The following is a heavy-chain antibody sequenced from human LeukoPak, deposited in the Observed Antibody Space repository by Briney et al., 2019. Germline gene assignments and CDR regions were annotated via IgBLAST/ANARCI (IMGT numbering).Heavy chain of an antibody. V-gene: IGHV3-74*01. CDR2: INSDGSST. CDR3: ARLSSGPYYGMDV. CDR1: GFTFSSYW. D-gene: IGHD3-22*01. J-gene: IGHJ6*02. Sequence: PGGSLRLSCAASGFTFSSYWMHWVRQAPGKGLVWVSRINSDGSSTSYADSVKGRFTISRDNAKNTLYLQMNSLRAEDTAVYYCARLSSGPYYGMDVWGQGTTVTVSS.